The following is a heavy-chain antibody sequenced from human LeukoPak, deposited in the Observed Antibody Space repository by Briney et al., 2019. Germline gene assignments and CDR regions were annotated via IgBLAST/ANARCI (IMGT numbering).Heavy chain of an antibody. Sequence: ASVKVSCKASGYTFTGYYMHWVRQAPGQGLEWMGWINPNSGGTNYAQKFQGRVTMTWDTSITTAYMELASLRSDDTAVYYCARELRRDEHWGQGTLVTVSS. V-gene: IGHV1-2*02. J-gene: IGHJ1*01. CDR2: INPNSGGT. CDR3: ARELRRDEH. CDR1: GYTFTGYY.